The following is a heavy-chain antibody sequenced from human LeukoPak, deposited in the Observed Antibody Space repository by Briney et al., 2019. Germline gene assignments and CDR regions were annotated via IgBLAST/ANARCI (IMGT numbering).Heavy chain of an antibody. CDR1: GFTFSSTP. V-gene: IGHV3-48*01. J-gene: IGHJ4*02. D-gene: IGHD1-26*01. Sequence: GGSLRLSCAASGFTFSSTPMSWVRQAPGKGLEWISYISSSTSIIYYADSVKGRFTISRDNAKNSLYPQMTSLRADDTAVYYCARDPPRIGGYFDYWGQGTLVTVSS. CDR3: ARDPPRIGGYFDY. CDR2: ISSSTSII.